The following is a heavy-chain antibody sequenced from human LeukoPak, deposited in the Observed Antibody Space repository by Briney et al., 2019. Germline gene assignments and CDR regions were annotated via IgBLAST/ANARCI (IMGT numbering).Heavy chain of an antibody. CDR3: ATSIVGLTYDEHFQH. V-gene: IGHV3-53*01. Sequence: GGSLRLSCAASGFAVSSNHMNWVRQAPGKGLEWVSVIFNGGSTYYADSVKGRFTISRDSSKNTLYLQMNSLRAEDTAVYYCATSIVGLTYDEHFQHWGQGTLVTVSS. CDR2: IFNGGST. D-gene: IGHD1-26*01. CDR1: GFAVSSNH. J-gene: IGHJ1*01.